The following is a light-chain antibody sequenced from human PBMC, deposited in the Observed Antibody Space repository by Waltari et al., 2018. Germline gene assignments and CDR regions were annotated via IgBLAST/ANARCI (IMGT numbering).Light chain of an antibody. CDR2: AAS. Sequence: AIRITQSPSSLSASTGDRVTITCRASQRISSYLAWYQQKPGKAPKLLIYAASTLQSGVPSRFSGSGSGTDFTLTISCLQSEDFATYYCQQYYSYPQTFGQGTKVEIK. J-gene: IGKJ1*01. CDR1: QRISSY. V-gene: IGKV1-8*01. CDR3: QQYYSYPQT.